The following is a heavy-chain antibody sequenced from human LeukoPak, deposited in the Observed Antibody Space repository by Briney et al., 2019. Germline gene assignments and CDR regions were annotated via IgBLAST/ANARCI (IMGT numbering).Heavy chain of an antibody. CDR1: GGSISSSSYY. V-gene: IGHV4-39*07. J-gene: IGHJ5*02. CDR2: IYYSGST. D-gene: IGHD6-19*01. Sequence: SETLSLTCTVSGGSISSSSYYWGWIRQPPGKGLEWIGSIYYSGSTYYNPSLKSRVTISVDTSKNQFSLKLSSVTAADTAVYYCARDVAVAGELNWFDPWGQGTLVTVSS. CDR3: ARDVAVAGELNWFDP.